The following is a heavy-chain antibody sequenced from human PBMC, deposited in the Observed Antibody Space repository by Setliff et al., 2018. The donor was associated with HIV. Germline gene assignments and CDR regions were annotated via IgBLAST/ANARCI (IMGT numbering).Heavy chain of an antibody. CDR2: IYHSGNT. Sequence: SETLSLTCTVSGGSISGYFWNWIRQPPGKGLEWIGYIYHSGNTNYNPSLESRVSISVDTSKNQFSLKLSSVTAADTAVDYCARGDTRNYYGGDYFDYWGQGSLVTVSS. J-gene: IGHJ4*02. V-gene: IGHV4-59*01. D-gene: IGHD1-26*01. CDR1: GGSISGYF. CDR3: ARGDTRNYYGGDYFDY.